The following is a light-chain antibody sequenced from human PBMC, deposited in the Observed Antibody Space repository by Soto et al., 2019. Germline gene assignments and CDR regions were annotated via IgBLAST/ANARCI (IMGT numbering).Light chain of an antibody. Sequence: EFVLTQSPGTLSLSPGERATLSCRASQTVRNNYLAWYQQKPGQAPRLLIYDASSRATGIPDRFSGGGSGTDFTLTISSLEPEDSAVYYCQQRHMWPITFGQGTRLDIK. CDR3: QQRHMWPIT. V-gene: IGKV3D-20*02. CDR2: DAS. J-gene: IGKJ5*01. CDR1: QTVRNNY.